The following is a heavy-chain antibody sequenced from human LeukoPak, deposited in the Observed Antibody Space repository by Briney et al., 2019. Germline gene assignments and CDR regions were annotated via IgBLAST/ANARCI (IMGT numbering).Heavy chain of an antibody. V-gene: IGHV3-30*18. CDR3: AKDRAWGAFAY. Sequence: GGSLRLSCAASGFTFSSYGMHWVRQAPGKGLEWVAVISYDGSNKYYADSVKGRFTISRDNSKNTLYLQMNSLRAEDTAIYYCAKDRAWGAFAYWGQGTLVTVSS. CDR1: GFTFSSYG. CDR2: ISYDGSNK. D-gene: IGHD1-26*01. J-gene: IGHJ4*02.